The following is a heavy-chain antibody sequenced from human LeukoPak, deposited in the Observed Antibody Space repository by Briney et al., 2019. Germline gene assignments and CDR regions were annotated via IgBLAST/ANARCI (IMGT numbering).Heavy chain of an antibody. J-gene: IGHJ4*02. Sequence: NPSETLSLTCTVSVGSIGTYYWSWIRQPPGKGLEWIGYIYYSGSTNYNPSLKSRVTISIDTSKNQFSLKLSSVTAADTAMYYCTSHYGSGFDSWGQGTLVTVSS. D-gene: IGHD3-10*01. CDR2: IYYSGST. V-gene: IGHV4-59*01. CDR1: VGSIGTYY. CDR3: TSHYGSGFDS.